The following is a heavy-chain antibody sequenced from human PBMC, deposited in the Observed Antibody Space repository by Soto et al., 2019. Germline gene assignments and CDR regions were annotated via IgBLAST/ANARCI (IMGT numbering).Heavy chain of an antibody. Sequence: QVQLVESGGGVVQPGRSLRLSCAASGFTFSSYAMHWVRQAPGTGLEWVAVISYDGSNKYYADSVKGRFTISRDNSKNTLYLQMTSLIAEDTAVYYCARGAAKSLYIVVVVAAPYDYWGQGTLVTVSS. J-gene: IGHJ4*02. D-gene: IGHD2-15*01. CDR3: ARGAAKSLYIVVVVAAPYDY. CDR1: GFTFSSYA. V-gene: IGHV3-30-3*01. CDR2: ISYDGSNK.